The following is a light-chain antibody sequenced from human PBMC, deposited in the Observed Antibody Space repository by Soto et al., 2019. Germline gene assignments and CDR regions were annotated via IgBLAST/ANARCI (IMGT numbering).Light chain of an antibody. J-gene: IGKJ5*01. CDR1: QSVSSF. CDR3: QQRSNWPT. Sequence: EIVLTQSPATLSLSPGDIATLYCRASQSVSSFLAWYQQKPGQAPRLLIYDASNKATGIPARFSGSGSGTDFTLTINSLEPEDFAVYYCQQRSNWPTFGQGTRLEIK. CDR2: DAS. V-gene: IGKV3-11*01.